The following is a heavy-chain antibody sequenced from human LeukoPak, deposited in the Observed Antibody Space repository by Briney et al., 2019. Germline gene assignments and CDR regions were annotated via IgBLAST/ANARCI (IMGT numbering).Heavy chain of an antibody. Sequence: TGGSLRLSCAASGFTFSSYGMHWVRQAPGKGLEWVAVISYDGSNKYYADSVKGRFAISRDNSKNTLYLQMNSLRVEDTAVYFCGRDPNGDYIGTFDTWGRGTMVSVSS. CDR2: ISYDGSNK. V-gene: IGHV3-30*03. CDR3: GRDPNGDYIGTFDT. J-gene: IGHJ3*02. D-gene: IGHD4-17*01. CDR1: GFTFSSYG.